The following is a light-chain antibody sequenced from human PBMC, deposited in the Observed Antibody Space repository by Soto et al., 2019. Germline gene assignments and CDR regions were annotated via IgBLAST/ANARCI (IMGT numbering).Light chain of an antibody. V-gene: IGKV3-20*01. CDR1: QSVSSSY. CDR2: GAS. CDR3: HHYDSWT. J-gene: IGKJ1*01. Sequence: EIVLTQSPGTLSLYPGERATLSCRASQSVSSSYLAWYQQKPRQAPRLLIYGASSRATGIPDRFSGSGSGTDFTLTISRLEPEDFAVYYCHHYDSWTFGQGTKV.